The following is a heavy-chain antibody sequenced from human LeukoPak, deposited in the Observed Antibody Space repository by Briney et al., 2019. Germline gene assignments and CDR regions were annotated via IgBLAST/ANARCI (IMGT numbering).Heavy chain of an antibody. CDR3: ARDRGGSADSGRYFFGY. Sequence: PGGSLRLSCAASGFTFSSYSMSWVRQAPGKGLEWVAVIWYDGSDKYYADSVKGRFTISRDNSRNTLYLQMNSLRAEDTAVYYCARDRGGSADSGRYFFGYWGQGTLVTVSS. CDR1: GFTFSSYS. V-gene: IGHV3-33*08. CDR2: IWYDGSDK. D-gene: IGHD3-16*01. J-gene: IGHJ4*02.